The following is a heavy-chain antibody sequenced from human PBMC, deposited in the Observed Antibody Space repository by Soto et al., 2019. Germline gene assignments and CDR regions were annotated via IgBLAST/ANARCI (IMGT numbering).Heavy chain of an antibody. CDR3: ASGYSYGLSFDY. CDR2: INAGNGNT. Sequence: ASVKVSCKASGYTFTSYAMHWVRQAPGQRLEWMGWINAGNGNTKYSQKFQGRVTITRDTSASTAYMELSSLRSEDTAVYYCASGYSYGLSFDYWGQGTLVTVSS. CDR1: GYTFTSYA. D-gene: IGHD5-18*01. J-gene: IGHJ4*02. V-gene: IGHV1-3*01.